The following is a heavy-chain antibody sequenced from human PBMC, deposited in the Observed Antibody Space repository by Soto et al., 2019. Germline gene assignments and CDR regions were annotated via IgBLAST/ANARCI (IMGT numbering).Heavy chain of an antibody. J-gene: IGHJ5*02. Sequence: PSETLSLTCTVSGDSISNYYWVWIRQPPGKGLEWIGCIRYTGSTTYNPSLKSRITVSLDTSKNQFFLQLTSVTAADTAVYYCGRGQATFDPWGQGTLVTVSS. V-gene: IGHV4-59*01. CDR1: GDSISNYY. CDR3: GRGQATFDP. CDR2: IRYTGST.